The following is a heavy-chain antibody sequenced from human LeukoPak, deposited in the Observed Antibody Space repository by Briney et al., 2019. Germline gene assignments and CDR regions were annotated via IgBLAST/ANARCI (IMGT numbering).Heavy chain of an antibody. D-gene: IGHD1-26*01. CDR3: GRGGGLDG. V-gene: IGHV3-7*03. CDR2: INHNGNVN. J-gene: IGHJ6*02. Sequence: GGSLRLSCAASGFTFSSYWMNWARQAPGKGLEWVASINHNGNVNYYVDSVKGRFTISRDNAKNSLYLQMSNLRAEDTAVYFRGRGGGLDGWGQGATVTVSS. CDR1: GFTFSSYW.